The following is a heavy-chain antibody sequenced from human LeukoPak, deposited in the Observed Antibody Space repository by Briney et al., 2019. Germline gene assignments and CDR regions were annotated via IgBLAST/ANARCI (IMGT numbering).Heavy chain of an antibody. J-gene: IGHJ4*02. CDR1: GGSISSSSYY. Sequence: SETLSLTCTVSGGSISSSSYYGGWIRQPPGKGLEWIGSIYYSGSTYYNPSLKSRVTISVDTSKNQFSLKLSSVTAADTAVYYCARRYSSSSPLDYWGQGTLVTVSS. CDR3: ARRYSSSSPLDY. V-gene: IGHV4-39*01. CDR2: IYYSGST. D-gene: IGHD6-6*01.